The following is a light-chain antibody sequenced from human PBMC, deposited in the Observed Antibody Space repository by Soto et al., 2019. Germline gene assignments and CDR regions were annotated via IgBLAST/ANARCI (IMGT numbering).Light chain of an antibody. CDR3: QQYGTSPPWT. Sequence: EIVLTQSPGTLSLSPGERATLSCRASQSVTSNYLAWYQQKPGQAPRLLIYAASRRAPGIPDRFSASGSGTDFTLTISRREPEDFAVYFCQQYGTSPPWTFGQGAKVDIK. J-gene: IGKJ1*01. CDR2: AAS. CDR1: QSVTSNY. V-gene: IGKV3-20*01.